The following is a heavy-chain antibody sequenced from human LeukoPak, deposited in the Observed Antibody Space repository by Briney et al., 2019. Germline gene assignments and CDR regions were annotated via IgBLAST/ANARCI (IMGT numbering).Heavy chain of an antibody. Sequence: GGSLRLSCAASGFTFNNNAMSWVRQAPGKGLEWVSGISGSGGSAYYADSVKGRFTISRDISKDTLYLEMNSLRAEDTAVYYCAKVAGSGSYYNGFDSWGRGTLVTVSS. CDR1: GFTFNNNA. CDR2: ISGSGGSA. J-gene: IGHJ4*02. CDR3: AKVAGSGSYYNGFDS. V-gene: IGHV3-23*01. D-gene: IGHD3-10*01.